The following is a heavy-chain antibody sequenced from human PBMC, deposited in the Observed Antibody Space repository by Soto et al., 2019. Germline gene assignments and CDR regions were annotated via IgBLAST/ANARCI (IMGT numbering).Heavy chain of an antibody. J-gene: IGHJ6*02. V-gene: IGHV3-30*18. D-gene: IGHD2-2*01. Sequence: PGGFLRLSCAAYGFNLSHYGMHWVRQAPGKGLEWVSLTSYDGNKKYYGGSVEGRFTVSRDNSKKTVFLQMNSLRPEDTAVYYCAKGATSWSVCYYGMDVWGQGTAVTVSS. CDR3: AKGATSWSVCYYGMDV. CDR1: GFNLSHYG. CDR2: TSYDGNKK.